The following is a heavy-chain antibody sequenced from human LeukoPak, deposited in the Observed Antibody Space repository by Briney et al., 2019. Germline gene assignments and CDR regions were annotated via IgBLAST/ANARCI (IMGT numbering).Heavy chain of an antibody. CDR3: ARTRSMQLPFDY. J-gene: IGHJ4*02. Sequence: GASVKVSCKASGYTFTSYDINWVRQATGQGLEWMGWMNPNSGNTGYAQKFQGRVTITRNTSISTAYMELSSLRSEDTAVYYCARTRSMQLPFDYWGQGTLVTVSS. D-gene: IGHD2-2*01. CDR1: GYTFTSYD. CDR2: MNPNSGNT. V-gene: IGHV1-8*03.